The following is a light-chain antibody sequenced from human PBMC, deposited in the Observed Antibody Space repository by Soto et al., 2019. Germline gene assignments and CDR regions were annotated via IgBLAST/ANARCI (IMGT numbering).Light chain of an antibody. V-gene: IGKV1-5*01. Sequence: DIQMTQSPSTLSASVGERVTITCRASQSISSWLAWYQLKPGKAPKFLIYDPSSLESGVPSRFSGSGSGTEFALTISSLQPDDFATYYCHQYNSYPWTFGLGTKVEIK. CDR1: QSISSW. CDR2: DPS. J-gene: IGKJ1*01. CDR3: HQYNSYPWT.